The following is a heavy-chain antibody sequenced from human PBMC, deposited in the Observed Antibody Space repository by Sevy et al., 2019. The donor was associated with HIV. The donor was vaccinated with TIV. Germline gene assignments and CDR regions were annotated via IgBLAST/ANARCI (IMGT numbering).Heavy chain of an antibody. D-gene: IGHD3-22*01. CDR2: ISYDGSNK. V-gene: IGHV3-30-3*01. CDR1: GFSFSTHA. Sequence: GGSLRLSCVASGFSFSTHAIHWVRQAPGKGLEWVAVISYDGSNKYYADSVKGRFTISRDNSKNTLYLQMNSRRAEYTALYYCARDLGYESRGYVPATNYWGQGTLVTVSS. CDR3: ARDLGYESRGYVPATNY. J-gene: IGHJ4*02.